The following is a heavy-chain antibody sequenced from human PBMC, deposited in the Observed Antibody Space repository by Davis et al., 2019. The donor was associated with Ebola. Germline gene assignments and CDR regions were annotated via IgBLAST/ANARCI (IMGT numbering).Heavy chain of an antibody. Sequence: PGGSLRLSCAASGFTFSGSAMHWVRQASGKGLEWVGRIRSKANSYATAYAASVKGRFTISRDDSKNTAYLQMNSLKTEDTAVYYCTRGGPTSDDYWSQGTLVTVSS. CDR1: GFTFSGSA. V-gene: IGHV3-73*01. CDR2: IRSKANSYAT. CDR3: TRGGPTSDDY. D-gene: IGHD2-2*01. J-gene: IGHJ4*02.